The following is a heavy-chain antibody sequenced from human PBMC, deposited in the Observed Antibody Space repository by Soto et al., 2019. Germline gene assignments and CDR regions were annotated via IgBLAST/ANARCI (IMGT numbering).Heavy chain of an antibody. Sequence: QVQLVQSGAEVKKPGSSVKVSCKASGGTFSSYTISWVRQAPGQGLEWMGSIIPILGIANYAQKFQGRITITDDKSTSTAYMELSSLRAEDTAVYYCAIDSVQANNIPGYFDYWGQGTLVTVAS. J-gene: IGHJ4*02. CDR1: GGTFSSYT. CDR2: IIPILGIA. V-gene: IGHV1-69*08. D-gene: IGHD3-10*01. CDR3: AIDSVQANNIPGYFDY.